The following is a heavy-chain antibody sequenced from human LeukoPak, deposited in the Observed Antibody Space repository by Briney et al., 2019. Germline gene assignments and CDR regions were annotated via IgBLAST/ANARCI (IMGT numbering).Heavy chain of an antibody. CDR3: ARVPFYCSSTSCHFDY. D-gene: IGHD2-2*01. V-gene: IGHV4-30-4*08. CDR2: IYYSGST. J-gene: IGHJ4*02. CDR1: GGSISSGDYY. Sequence: SETLSLTCTVSGGSISSGDYYLSWIRQPPGKGLEWIGYIYYSGSTYYNPSLKSRVTISVDTSKNQFSLKLSSVTAADTAVYYCARVPFYCSSTSCHFDYWGQGTLVTVSS.